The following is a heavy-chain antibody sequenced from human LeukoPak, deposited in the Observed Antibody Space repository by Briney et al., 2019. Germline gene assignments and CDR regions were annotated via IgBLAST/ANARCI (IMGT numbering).Heavy chain of an antibody. Sequence: ASVKVSCKASGYTFTGYYMHWVRQAPGQGLEWMGWISPNSGGTNYPQKFQGRVTMTRDTSISTAYMELSRLRSDDTAVYYCAKGRDYSDLFDYWGQGTLVTVSS. CDR2: ISPNSGGT. D-gene: IGHD4-11*01. V-gene: IGHV1-2*02. J-gene: IGHJ4*02. CDR1: GYTFTGYY. CDR3: AKGRDYSDLFDY.